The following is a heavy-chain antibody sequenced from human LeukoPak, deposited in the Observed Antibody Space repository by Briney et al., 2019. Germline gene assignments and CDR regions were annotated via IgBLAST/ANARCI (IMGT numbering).Heavy chain of an antibody. V-gene: IGHV3-48*04. CDR3: ARDKGGQLLLYYYGMDV. CDR1: GFTFSSYS. Sequence: PGGSLRLSCAASGFTFSSYSMNWVRQAPGKGLEWVSYISSSSSTIYYADSVKGRFTISRDNAKNSLYLQMNSLRAEDTAVYYCARDKGGQLLLYYYGMDVWGQGTTVTVSS. J-gene: IGHJ6*02. CDR2: ISSSSSTI. D-gene: IGHD6-6*01.